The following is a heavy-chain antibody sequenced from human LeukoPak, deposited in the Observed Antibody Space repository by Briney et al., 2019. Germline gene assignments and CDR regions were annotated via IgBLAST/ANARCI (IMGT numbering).Heavy chain of an antibody. V-gene: IGHV1-46*01. D-gene: IGHD2-15*01. CDR1: GYTFTSYY. CDR2: INPSGGST. Sequence: ASVKVSCKASGYTFTSYYMHRVRQAPGQGLEWMGIINPSGGSTSYAQKFQGRVTMTRDTSTSTVYMELSSLRSEDTAVYYCARSWVVAPPSSGMDVWGQGTTVTVSS. J-gene: IGHJ6*02. CDR3: ARSWVVAPPSSGMDV.